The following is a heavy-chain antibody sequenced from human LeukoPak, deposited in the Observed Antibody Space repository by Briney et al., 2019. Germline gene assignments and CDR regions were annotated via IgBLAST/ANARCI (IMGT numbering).Heavy chain of an antibody. Sequence: SETLSLTCTVSGGSIRSNYWSWLRQPPGKGLEWIGYVFDTGSTNYNPSLRRRVTISVDTTRNQFSLRLSSVTAADTAVYFCVRDYRGFTPGWFDDWGQGTRDTVSS. CDR1: GGSIRSNY. D-gene: IGHD6-19*01. J-gene: IGHJ4*02. V-gene: IGHV4-59*01. CDR2: VFDTGST. CDR3: VRDYRGFTPGWFDD.